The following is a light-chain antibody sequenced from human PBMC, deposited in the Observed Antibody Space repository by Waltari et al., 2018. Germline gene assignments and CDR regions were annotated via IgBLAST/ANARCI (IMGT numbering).Light chain of an antibody. Sequence: QSALTQPASVSGSPGQSITISCTGTSSDVGSYNLVSWYQQHPGKAPKLMIFEVSKRPSGVSNRFSGSKSGNTASLTISGLQAEDEADYYCCSYAGRSTLEVFGTGTKVIVL. J-gene: IGLJ1*01. CDR1: SSDVGSYNL. V-gene: IGLV2-23*02. CDR2: EVS. CDR3: CSYAGRSTLEV.